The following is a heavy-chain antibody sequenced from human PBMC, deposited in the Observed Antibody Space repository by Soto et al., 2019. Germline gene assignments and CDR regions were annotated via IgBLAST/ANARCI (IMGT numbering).Heavy chain of an antibody. V-gene: IGHV1-18*01. CDR2: ISGFNGNT. Sequence: QVQLVQSGAEAKKPGASVRVSCKASGYTFSRYGISWLRQAPGQGLEWMEWISGFNGNTKESEKLQGRVTLTTDTAANTAHMELRGLRSDDTAVYYCARASAYSTPWSFDNWGQGTLVTVSS. CDR1: GYTFSRYG. D-gene: IGHD6-13*01. CDR3: ARASAYSTPWSFDN. J-gene: IGHJ4*02.